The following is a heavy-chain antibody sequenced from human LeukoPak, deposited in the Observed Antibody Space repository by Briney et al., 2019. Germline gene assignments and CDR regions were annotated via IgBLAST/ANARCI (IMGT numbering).Heavy chain of an antibody. V-gene: IGHV1-69*05. CDR3: ASASGGPWSGYYAFDI. Sequence: SVKVSCKASGGTFSSYAISWVRQAPGQGLEWMGRIIPIFGTANYAQKFRGRVTITTDESTSTAYMELSSLRSEDTAVYYCASASGGPWSGYYAFDIWGQGTMVTVSS. CDR2: IIPIFGTA. CDR1: GGTFSSYA. J-gene: IGHJ3*02. D-gene: IGHD3-3*01.